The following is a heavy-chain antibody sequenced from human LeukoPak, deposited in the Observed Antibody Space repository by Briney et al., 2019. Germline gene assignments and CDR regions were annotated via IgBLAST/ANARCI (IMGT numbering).Heavy chain of an antibody. CDR3: AKAVRSMVTGGGYFDS. D-gene: IGHD3-10*01. V-gene: IGHV3-23*01. CDR2: LSGGGDSR. J-gene: IGHJ4*02. CDR1: GFAFSVYA. Sequence: GGSLRLSCAASGFAFSVYAMSGVRQAPGRGLEWVSSLSGGGDSRYYADPVMGRFTISRDNSKDTLYLQMNSLRAEDTAVYYCAKAVRSMVTGGGYFDSWGQGTLVTVSS.